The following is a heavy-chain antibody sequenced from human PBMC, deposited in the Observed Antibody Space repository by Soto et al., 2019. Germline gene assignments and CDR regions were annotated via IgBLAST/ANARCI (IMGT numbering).Heavy chain of an antibody. CDR3: VRMGFSGGGYLSYYYYGMDI. CDR1: GFTFSRYG. V-gene: IGHV3-48*01. D-gene: IGHD5-12*01. CDR2: ISSSSSTI. J-gene: IGHJ6*02. Sequence: GGSLRLSCAASGFTFSRYGMNWVRQAPGKGLEWFAYISSSSSTIYYADSVKGRFTISRDNAKNSLYLQMNSLKASDTAMYYCVRMGFSGGGYLSYYYYGMDIWGQGTTVTVSS.